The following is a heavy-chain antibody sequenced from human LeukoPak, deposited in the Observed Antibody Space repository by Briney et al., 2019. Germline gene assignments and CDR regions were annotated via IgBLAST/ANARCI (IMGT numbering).Heavy chain of an antibody. CDR1: GFTFSSYG. J-gene: IGHJ4*02. D-gene: IGHD2-2*01. CDR2: ISYDGSNK. CDR3: ARSQGGYCSSTSCYADYSDY. Sequence: GGSLRLSCAASGFTFSSYGMHWVRQAPGKGLEWVAVISYDGSNKYYADSVKGRFAISRDSSKNTLYLQMNSLRADDTAVYYCARSQGGYCSSTSCYADYSDYWGQGTLVTVSS. V-gene: IGHV3-30*03.